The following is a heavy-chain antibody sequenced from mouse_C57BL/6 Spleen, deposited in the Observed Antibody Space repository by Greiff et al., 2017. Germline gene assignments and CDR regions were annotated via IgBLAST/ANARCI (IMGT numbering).Heavy chain of an antibody. CDR1: GYTFTSYW. CDR3: ARNDYDYDPAY. J-gene: IGHJ3*01. Sequence: QVQLKQPGAELVKPGASVKLSCKASGYTFTSYWMHWVKQRPGQGLEWIGMIHPNSGSTNYNEKFKSKATLTVDKSSSTAYMQLSSLTSEDSAVYYCARNDYDYDPAYWGQGTLVTVSA. CDR2: IHPNSGST. V-gene: IGHV1-64*01. D-gene: IGHD2-4*01.